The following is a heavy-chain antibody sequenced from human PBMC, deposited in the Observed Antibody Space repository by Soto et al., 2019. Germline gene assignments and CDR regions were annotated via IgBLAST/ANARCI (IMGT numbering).Heavy chain of an antibody. CDR1: GGSFSGYY. V-gene: IGHV4-34*01. J-gene: IGHJ4*02. CDR2: INHSGST. D-gene: IGHD3-3*01. CDR3: VRDGPHITIFGYGDY. Sequence: SETLSLTCAVYGGSFSGYYWSWIRQPPGKGLEWIGEINHSGSTNYNPSLKSRVTISVDTSKNQFSLKLSSVTAADTAVYYCVRDGPHITIFGYGDYWGQGNLVTVSS.